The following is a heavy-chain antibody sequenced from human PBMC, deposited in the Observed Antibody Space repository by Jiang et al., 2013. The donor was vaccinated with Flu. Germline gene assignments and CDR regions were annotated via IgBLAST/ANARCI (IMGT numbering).Heavy chain of an antibody. CDR3: AKERLRGGASELDS. D-gene: IGHD1-26*01. J-gene: IGHJ4*02. Sequence: VVQPGGSLRVSCAAXGFIFDNVWLVLGPPGSEAKGLEWLTFISYDGGHEYYADSVKGRFTISRDNSKNTLFLQMSSLRPEDTAVYYCAKERLRGGASELDSWGQGTLVTVSS. V-gene: IGHV3-30*18. CDR1: GFIFDNVW. CDR2: ISYDGGHE.